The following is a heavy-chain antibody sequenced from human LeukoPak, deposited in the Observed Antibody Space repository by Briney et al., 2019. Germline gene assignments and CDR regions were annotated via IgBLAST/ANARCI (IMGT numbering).Heavy chain of an antibody. V-gene: IGHV3-7*01. CDR1: GFTFSSYA. J-gene: IGHJ5*02. Sequence: GGSLRLSCAASGFTFSSYAMSWVRQAPGKGLEWVANIKQDGSEKYYVDSVKGRFTISRDNAKNSLYLQMNSLRAEDTAVYYCARVPIAAADWFDPWGQGTLVTVSS. CDR3: ARVPIAAADWFDP. D-gene: IGHD6-13*01. CDR2: IKQDGSEK.